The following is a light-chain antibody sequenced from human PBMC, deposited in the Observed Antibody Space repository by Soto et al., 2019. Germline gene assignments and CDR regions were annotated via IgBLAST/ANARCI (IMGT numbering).Light chain of an antibody. Sequence: IVLKPTPRNLCFSAWSRYTVSCSASQTVRNNYLAWYQQKPGQAPRLLIYEASSRATGIPDRFSGSGSGTDFTLTISRLEPEDFAVYYCQQYRTCGQGTKVDIK. CDR1: QTVRNNY. CDR2: EAS. J-gene: IGKJ1*01. CDR3: QQYRT. V-gene: IGKV3-20*01.